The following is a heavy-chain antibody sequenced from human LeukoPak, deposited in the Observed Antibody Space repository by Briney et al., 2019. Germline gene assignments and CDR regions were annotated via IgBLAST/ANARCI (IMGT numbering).Heavy chain of an antibody. J-gene: IGHJ4*02. Sequence: GGSLRLSCAASGFPFSSFAMGWDRQAPGKGLEWVSSIFGSGGPTYYADSVKGRFTISRDNSKNTLYLQLNSLRAEDTALYYCVKGDSSGWYWGQGALVTVSS. CDR1: GFPFSSFA. CDR3: VKGDSSGWY. CDR2: IFGSGGPT. V-gene: IGHV3-23*01. D-gene: IGHD6-19*01.